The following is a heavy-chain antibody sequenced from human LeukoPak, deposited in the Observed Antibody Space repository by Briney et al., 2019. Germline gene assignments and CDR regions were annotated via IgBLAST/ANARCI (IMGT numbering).Heavy chain of an antibody. V-gene: IGHV3-21*01. CDR1: GFTFSSYS. Sequence: PGGSLRLSCAASGFTFSSYSMNWVRQAPGKGLEWVSSISSSSSYIYYADSVKGRFTISRDNAKNSLYLQMNSLRAEDTAVYYCARDLTFGELLYYFDYWGQGTLVTVSS. CDR3: ARDLTFGELLYYFDY. CDR2: ISSSSSYI. J-gene: IGHJ4*02. D-gene: IGHD3-10*01.